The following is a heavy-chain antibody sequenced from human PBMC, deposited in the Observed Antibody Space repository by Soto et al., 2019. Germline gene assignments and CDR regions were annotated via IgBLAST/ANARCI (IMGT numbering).Heavy chain of an antibody. Sequence: EVQLLESGGGLVQAGRSMRLSCVGSGFIFSGFTMNWVRLAPGKGLEWVSSIGSTGGTTHYTDSVKGRFTISRDNSKDTLYLDMDNLRAEDTAIYCCAKGKGGGGRYYFDFWGQGTLVTVSS. CDR2: IGSTGGTT. CDR3: AKGKGGGGRYYFDF. V-gene: IGHV3-23*01. CDR1: GFIFSGFT. J-gene: IGHJ4*02. D-gene: IGHD2-15*01.